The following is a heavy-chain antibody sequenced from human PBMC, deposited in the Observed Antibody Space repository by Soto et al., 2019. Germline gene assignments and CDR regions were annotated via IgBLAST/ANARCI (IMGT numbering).Heavy chain of an antibody. CDR1: GFTFISYA. D-gene: IGHD3-22*01. CDR2: ISGSGGST. V-gene: IGHV3-23*01. J-gene: IGHJ4*02. Sequence: GGSLRPSCASSGFTFISYAMSLVRQATGKGLEWVSAISGSGGSTYYADSVKGRFTISRDNSKNTLYLQMNSLRAEDTAVYYCAKARYYYDSSGYYLDYWGQGTLVTVSS. CDR3: AKARYYYDSSGYYLDY.